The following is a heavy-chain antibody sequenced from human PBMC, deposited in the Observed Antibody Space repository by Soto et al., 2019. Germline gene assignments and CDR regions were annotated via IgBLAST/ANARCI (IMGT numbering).Heavy chain of an antibody. CDR2: IYHSGTT. J-gene: IGHJ4*02. CDR1: GGSISSGDYY. CDR3: ATRFDGLGSYEY. V-gene: IGHV4-39*07. D-gene: IGHD3-10*01. Sequence: KASETLSLTCTVSGGSISSGDYYWSWIRQPPGKGLEWLGEIYHSGTTNYIPSLKSRVTISVDKSKNQFSLKLTSVTAADTAVYYCATRFDGLGSYEYWVQGTLVTVSS.